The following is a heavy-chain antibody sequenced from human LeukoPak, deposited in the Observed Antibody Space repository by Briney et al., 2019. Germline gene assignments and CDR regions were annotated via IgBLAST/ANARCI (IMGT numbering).Heavy chain of an antibody. D-gene: IGHD3-3*01. CDR3: ARSPGEWLLEENWFDP. CDR1: GFTFSSYE. J-gene: IGHJ5*02. V-gene: IGHV3-48*03. CDR2: ISSSGSTI. Sequence: GGSLGLSCAASGFTFSSYEMNWVRQAPGKGLEWVSYISSSGSTIYYADSVKGRFTISRDNAKNSLYLQMNSLRAEDTAVYYCARSPGEWLLEENWFDPWGQGTLVTVSS.